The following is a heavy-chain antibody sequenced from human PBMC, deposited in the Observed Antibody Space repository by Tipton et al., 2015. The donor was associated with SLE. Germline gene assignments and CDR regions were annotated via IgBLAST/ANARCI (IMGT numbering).Heavy chain of an antibody. CDR2: IYYREGT. Sequence: TLSLTCVVSGYSISSGYFWSWIRQPPGEGLEWIGYIYYREGTNYSPSLKSRVTISLDASKNQLSLKLSSVTAADTAVYYCARHHGSGWLYGLDVWGQGTTVTVSS. V-gene: IGHV4-59*08. CDR3: ARHHGSGWLYGLDV. CDR1: GYSISSGYF. D-gene: IGHD6-19*01. J-gene: IGHJ6*02.